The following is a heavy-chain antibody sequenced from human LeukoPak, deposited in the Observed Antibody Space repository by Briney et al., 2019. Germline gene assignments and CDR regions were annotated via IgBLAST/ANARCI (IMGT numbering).Heavy chain of an antibody. CDR2: ISGSGDNT. CDR3: ARRGWLINFDY. D-gene: IGHD5-12*01. Sequence: GGSLRLSCAASGFTFSNYAMSWVRQAPGKGLEWVSIISGSGDNTHYADSVKCRFTISRDNSKNTLYLQMKTLRAEDTAIYYCARRGWLINFDYWGQGTLVTVSS. V-gene: IGHV3-23*01. J-gene: IGHJ4*02. CDR1: GFTFSNYA.